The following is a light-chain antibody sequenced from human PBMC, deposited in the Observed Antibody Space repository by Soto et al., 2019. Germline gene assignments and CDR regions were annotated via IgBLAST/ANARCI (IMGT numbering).Light chain of an antibody. CDR3: QSYDISLRGWV. CDR2: GNN. J-gene: IGLJ3*02. Sequence: QSVLTQPPSVSGAPGQRVTISCTGSNSNIGAFYDVHWYQHLPGVAPKLLIYGNNHRPSGVPARFSGSKSGTSASLAITGLQAEDEADYYCQSYDISLRGWVFGAGTKLTVL. CDR1: NSNIGAFYD. V-gene: IGLV1-40*01.